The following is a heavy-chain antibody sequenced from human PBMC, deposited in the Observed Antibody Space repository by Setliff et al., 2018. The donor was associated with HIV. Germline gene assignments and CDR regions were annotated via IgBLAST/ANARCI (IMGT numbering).Heavy chain of an antibody. D-gene: IGHD3-3*01. J-gene: IGHJ4*02. CDR2: IIPIFGTA. CDR3: ARSLQFSEWYLDY. CDR1: GGTFSSYA. Sequence: VASVKVSCKASGGTFSSYAISWVRQAPGQGLEWMGGIIPIFGTANYAQKFQGRVTITTDESTSTAYMELSSLRSEDTAVYYCARSLQFSEWYLDYWGQGTLVTVSS. V-gene: IGHV1-69*05.